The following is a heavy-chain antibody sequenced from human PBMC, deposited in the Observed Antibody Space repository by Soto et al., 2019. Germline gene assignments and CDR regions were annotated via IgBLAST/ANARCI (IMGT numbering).Heavy chain of an antibody. CDR2: IYYSGTT. D-gene: IGHD2-21*01. V-gene: IGHV4-39*02. CDR3: ARDLWGYCGVHRDPLDV. CDR1: GDSITSNCYF. Sequence: PSETLSLTCTVSGDSITSNCYFCAWIRQPPGKGLEWIGSIYYSGTTNYNPSLKSRVTISVDTSKNQFSLKLSSVTAADTAVYYCARDLWGYCGVHRDPLDVSGQGTTVIVSS. J-gene: IGHJ6*02.